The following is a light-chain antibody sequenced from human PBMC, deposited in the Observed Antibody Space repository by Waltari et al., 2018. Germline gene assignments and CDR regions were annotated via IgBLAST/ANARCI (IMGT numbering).Light chain of an antibody. Sequence: EIAFTQAPRTLSLSPGERATLPCRASQSIGRNLILDQQKPGQAPRLLIYGAPTRAAGIPDRFSGSGSGTDFSLTISRLEPEDFAVYYCQNHERLPAVFGRGTKVEIK. J-gene: IGKJ1*01. V-gene: IGKV3-20*01. CDR2: GAP. CDR3: QNHERLPAV. CDR1: QSIGRN.